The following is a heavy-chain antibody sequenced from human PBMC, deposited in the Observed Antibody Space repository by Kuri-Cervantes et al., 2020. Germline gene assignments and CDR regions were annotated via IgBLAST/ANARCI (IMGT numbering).Heavy chain of an antibody. J-gene: IGHJ4*02. Sequence: GESLKISCAASGSTFSDYYMSWIRQAPGKGLEWVSYISSSGSTIYYADSVKGRFTISRDNAKNSLYLQMNSLRAEDTAVYYCARDRGSGYYYSIDDWGQGTLVTVSS. CDR1: GSTFSDYY. CDR3: ARDRGSGYYYSIDD. D-gene: IGHD3-22*01. CDR2: ISSSGSTI. V-gene: IGHV3-11*01.